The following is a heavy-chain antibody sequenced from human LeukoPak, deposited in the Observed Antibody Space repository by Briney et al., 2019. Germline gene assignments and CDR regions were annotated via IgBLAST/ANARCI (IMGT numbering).Heavy chain of an antibody. CDR2: ISAYNGNT. D-gene: IGHD2-21*02. Sequence: ASVKDSCKASGYTFTSYGISWVRQAPGQGLEWMGWISAYNGNTNYAQKLQGRVTMTTDTSTSTAYMELRSLRSDDTAVYYCARDMAYCGGDCYSGFDYWGQGTLVTVSS. CDR1: GYTFTSYG. CDR3: ARDMAYCGGDCYSGFDY. V-gene: IGHV1-18*01. J-gene: IGHJ4*02.